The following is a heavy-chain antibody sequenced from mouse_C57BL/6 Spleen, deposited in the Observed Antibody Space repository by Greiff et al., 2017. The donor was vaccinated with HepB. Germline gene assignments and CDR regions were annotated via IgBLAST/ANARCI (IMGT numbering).Heavy chain of an antibody. CDR1: GYTFTSYG. D-gene: IGHD2-1*01. CDR3: ARSPVYDGNYVYYWYFDV. CDR2: IYPRSGNT. Sequence: QVQLQQSGAELARPGASVKLSCKASGYTFTSYGISWVKQRTGQGLEWIGEIYPRSGNTYYNEKFKGKATLTADKSSSTAYMERRSLTSEDSAVYFCARSPVYDGNYVYYWYFDVWGTGTTVTVSS. J-gene: IGHJ1*03. V-gene: IGHV1-81*01.